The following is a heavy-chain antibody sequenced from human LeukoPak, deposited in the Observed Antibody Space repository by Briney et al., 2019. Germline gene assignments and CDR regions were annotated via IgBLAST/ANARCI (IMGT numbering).Heavy chain of an antibody. D-gene: IGHD2-21*02. CDR1: RFTFCIDW. CDR3: AKGKGANCDGDCSSRIFDY. J-gene: IGHJ4*02. Sequence: GGALRLSCAASRFTFCIDWLSSGREAPGTGLERGANIKQEGSVKYYVDSVKGAFTISRDNTKNTLNMQMNSLRAEDTAVYYSAKGKGANCDGDCSSRIFDYWGQGTLVTVSS. CDR2: IKQEGSVK. V-gene: IGHV3-7*03.